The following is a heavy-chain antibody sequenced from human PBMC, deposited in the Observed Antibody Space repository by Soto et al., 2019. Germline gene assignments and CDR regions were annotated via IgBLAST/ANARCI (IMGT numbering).Heavy chain of an antibody. CDR3: AREFGDGTKRTWYFDL. CDR1: GGTFSSYA. J-gene: IGHJ2*01. D-gene: IGHD3-10*01. Sequence: QVQLVQSGAEVKKPGSSVKVSCKASGGTFSSYAISWVRQAPGQGLEWMGGIIPIFGTANYAQKFQGRVTITADESTSTAYMELSSLRSEDSAVYYCAREFGDGTKRTWYFDLWGRGTLVTVSS. V-gene: IGHV1-69*01. CDR2: IIPIFGTA.